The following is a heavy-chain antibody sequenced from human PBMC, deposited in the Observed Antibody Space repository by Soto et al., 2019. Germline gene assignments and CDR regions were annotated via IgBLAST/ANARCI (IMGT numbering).Heavy chain of an antibody. J-gene: IGHJ4*02. CDR3: ARLSPYSNSWESYFYN. CDR1: GYSFTTYW. V-gene: IGHV5-51*01. CDR2: IYPGDSDT. D-gene: IGHD6-13*01. Sequence: PGESRKISCKGFGYSFTTYWIGWVRQMPGKGLEWMGIIYPGDSDTRYRPSFQGQVTISADKSISTAYLQWSSLKASDTAMYYCARLSPYSNSWESYFYNWRQRILVTVSS.